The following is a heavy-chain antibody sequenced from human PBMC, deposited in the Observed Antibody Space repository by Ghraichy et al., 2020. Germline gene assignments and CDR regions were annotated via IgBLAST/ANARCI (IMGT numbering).Heavy chain of an antibody. D-gene: IGHD4-17*01. J-gene: IGHJ4*02. CDR1: GFIFRTYG. Sequence: GESLNISCAASGFIFRTYGMHWVRQAPGKGLEWVAVISYDGSDTNYADSLKGRFTISRDNSKNMLYLQINNLRPEDTAVYYCAKDLLFGDYGQYFDYWGQGTLVTVSS. CDR2: ISYDGSDT. CDR3: AKDLLFGDYGQYFDY. V-gene: IGHV3-30*18.